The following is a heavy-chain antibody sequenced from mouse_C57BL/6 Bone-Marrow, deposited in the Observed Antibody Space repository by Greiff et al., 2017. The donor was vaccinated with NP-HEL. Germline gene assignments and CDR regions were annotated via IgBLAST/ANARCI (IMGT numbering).Heavy chain of an antibody. J-gene: IGHJ2*01. Sequence: EVKLVESGGDLVKPGGSLKLSCAASGFTFSSYGMSWVRQTPDKRLEWVATISSGGSYTYYPDSVKGRFTISRDNAKNTLYLQMSSVKSEDTAMYYCERMGNDGYLDYWGQGTTLTVSS. CDR3: ERMGNDGYLDY. CDR2: ISSGGSYT. V-gene: IGHV5-6*01. CDR1: GFTFSSYG. D-gene: IGHD2-3*01.